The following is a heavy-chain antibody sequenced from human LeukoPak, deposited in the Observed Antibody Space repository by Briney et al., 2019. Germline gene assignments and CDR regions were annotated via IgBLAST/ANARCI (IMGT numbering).Heavy chain of an antibody. CDR1: GFTFITYG. D-gene: IGHD3-10*01. Sequence: GGSLRLSCAASGFTFITYGMHWVRQAPAKGLEWVAVISSDGNDKYYADSVKGRFTISRDNSKNTLYLQMNSLRVEATAVYYCATQRDSGSLFAPWGQGTQVTVFS. V-gene: IGHV3-30*03. J-gene: IGHJ5*02. CDR2: ISSDGNDK. CDR3: ATQRDSGSLFAP.